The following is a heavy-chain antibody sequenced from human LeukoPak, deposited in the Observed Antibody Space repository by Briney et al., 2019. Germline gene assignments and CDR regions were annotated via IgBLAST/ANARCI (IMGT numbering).Heavy chain of an antibody. Sequence: ASVKVSCKASGYTFTDYYTHWVRQAPGQGLEWMAWMNPNSGGTNYAQKFQGRVTMTRDTSISTAYMELSRLGSDDTAVYYCARATLRYVDIDYWGQGTLVTVSS. CDR2: MNPNSGGT. J-gene: IGHJ4*02. CDR3: ARATLRYVDIDY. V-gene: IGHV1-2*02. D-gene: IGHD3-16*01. CDR1: GYTFTDYY.